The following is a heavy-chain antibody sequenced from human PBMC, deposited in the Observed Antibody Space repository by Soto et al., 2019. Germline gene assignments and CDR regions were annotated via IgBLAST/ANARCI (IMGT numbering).Heavy chain of an antibody. Sequence: GGSLRLSCAASGFTFSSYAMSWVRQAPGKGLEWVSGIGDSGGSTYYTNSVEGRFTISRDNSKNTLYLQMNSLRAEDTAVYYCARLESSSNTDYCGQGTPVTVSS. J-gene: IGHJ4*02. CDR3: ARLESSSNTDY. V-gene: IGHV3-23*01. CDR2: IGDSGGST. D-gene: IGHD1-1*01. CDR1: GFTFSSYA.